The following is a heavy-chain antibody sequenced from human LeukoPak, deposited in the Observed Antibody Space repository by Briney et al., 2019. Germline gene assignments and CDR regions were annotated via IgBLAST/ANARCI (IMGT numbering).Heavy chain of an antibody. D-gene: IGHD1-26*01. CDR1: GFTFSSYW. Sequence: GGSLRLSCAASGFTFSSYWMSWFRQAPGKGLEWVANIKQDGSEKYYVDSVKGRFTISRDNAKNSLYLQMNSLRAEDTAVYYCARARSGSYFDYWGQGTLVTVSS. J-gene: IGHJ4*02. V-gene: IGHV3-7*01. CDR3: ARARSGSYFDY. CDR2: IKQDGSEK.